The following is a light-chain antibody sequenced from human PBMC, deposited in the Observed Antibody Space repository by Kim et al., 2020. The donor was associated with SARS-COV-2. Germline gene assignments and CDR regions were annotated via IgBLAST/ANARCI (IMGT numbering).Light chain of an antibody. Sequence: QLVLTQSPSASAPLGGSVKISCTLTSGHSNYVIAWHQHHPVRGLRYLMTVKSDGSHIKGDGIPDRISGSSSGAERSLIISALQSDDEADYFCQTWDTGIRIFGGGTQLTVL. J-gene: IGLJ2*01. CDR1: SGHSNYV. CDR2: VKSDGSH. CDR3: QTWDTGIRI. V-gene: IGLV4-69*01.